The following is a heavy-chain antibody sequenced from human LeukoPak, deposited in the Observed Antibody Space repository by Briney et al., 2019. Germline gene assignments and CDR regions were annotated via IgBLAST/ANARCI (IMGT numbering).Heavy chain of an antibody. CDR1: GFTFSSYA. Sequence: GGSLRLSCAASGFTFSSYAMHWVRQAPGKGLEWVAVISYDGSNKYYADSVKGRFTISRDNSKNTLYLQMNSLRAEDTAVYYCPRGNFCRGDYVGYYYYGVDVWGQGTTVTVPS. D-gene: IGHD3-3*01. CDR3: PRGNFCRGDYVGYYYYGVDV. V-gene: IGHV3-30-3*01. J-gene: IGHJ6*02. CDR2: ISYDGSNK.